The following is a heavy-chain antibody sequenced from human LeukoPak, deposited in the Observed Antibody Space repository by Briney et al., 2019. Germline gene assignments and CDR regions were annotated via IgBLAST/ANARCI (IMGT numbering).Heavy chain of an antibody. V-gene: IGHV4-30-4*01. CDR1: GGSISSGDYY. Sequence: SETLSLTCTVSGGSISSGDYYWSWLRQPPGKGLEWIGYIYYSGSTYYNPSLKSRVTISVDTSKNQFSLKLSSVTAADTAVYYCARAEITMVRGVTTPTTIDYWGQGTLVTVSS. J-gene: IGHJ4*02. CDR3: ARAEITMVRGVTTPTTIDY. CDR2: IYYSGST. D-gene: IGHD3-10*01.